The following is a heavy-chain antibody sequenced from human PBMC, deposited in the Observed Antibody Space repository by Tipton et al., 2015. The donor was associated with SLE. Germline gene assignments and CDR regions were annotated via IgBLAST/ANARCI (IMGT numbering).Heavy chain of an antibody. CDR2: IYYSGST. D-gene: IGHD4-17*01. CDR1: GGSISSYY. J-gene: IGHJ1*01. V-gene: IGHV4-59*01. CDR3: ARDADGDYQDRRNEYFQH. Sequence: LRLSCTVSGGSISSYYWSWIRQPPGKGLEWIGYIYYSGSTNYNPSLKSRVTISVDTSKNQFSLKLSSVTAADTAVYYCARDADGDYQDRRNEYFQHWGQGTLVTVSS.